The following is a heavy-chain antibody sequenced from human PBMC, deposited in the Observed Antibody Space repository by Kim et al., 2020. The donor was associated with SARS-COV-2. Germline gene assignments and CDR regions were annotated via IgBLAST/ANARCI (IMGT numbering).Heavy chain of an antibody. Sequence: GGSLRLSCGASVFTFNNYAMHWVRQAPGKGLEWVAVISYDGSIKYYADSVKVQFTVSRDSSHNTLYLQMRSLRPEDTALYFCAKSSDFFWLGQGLNAFD. V-gene: IGHV3-30*18. D-gene: IGHD2-21*02. J-gene: IGHJ3*01. CDR1: VFTFNNYA. CDR2: ISYDGSIK. CDR3: AKSSDFFWLGQGLNAFD.